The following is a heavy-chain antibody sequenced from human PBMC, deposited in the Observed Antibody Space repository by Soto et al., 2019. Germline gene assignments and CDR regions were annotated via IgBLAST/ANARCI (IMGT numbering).Heavy chain of an antibody. Sequence: SETLSLTCAVYGGSFIGYYWSWIRQPPGKGLEWIGEINHSGSTNYNSSLKSRVTISVDTSKNQFSLKLSSVTAADTAVYYCARDRITIFGSYYYYMDVWGKGTTVTVSS. CDR2: INHSGST. CDR3: ARDRITIFGSYYYYMDV. D-gene: IGHD3-3*01. CDR1: GGSFIGYY. J-gene: IGHJ6*03. V-gene: IGHV4-34*01.